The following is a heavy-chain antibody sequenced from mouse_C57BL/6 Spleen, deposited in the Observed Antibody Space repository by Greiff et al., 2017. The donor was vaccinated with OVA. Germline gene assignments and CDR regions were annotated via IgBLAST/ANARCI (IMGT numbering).Heavy chain of an antibody. Sequence: VQLQQSGAELARPGASVKLSCKASGYTFTSYGIRWVKQRPGQGLEWIGGIYPRSGNTYYNEKFKGKATLTADKSSSTAYMQLRSLTSEDSAVFVGARHETDFDYWGQGTTLTVSS. V-gene: IGHV1-81*01. J-gene: IGHJ2*01. CDR1: GYTFTSYG. CDR3: ARHETDFDY. CDR2: IYPRSGNT.